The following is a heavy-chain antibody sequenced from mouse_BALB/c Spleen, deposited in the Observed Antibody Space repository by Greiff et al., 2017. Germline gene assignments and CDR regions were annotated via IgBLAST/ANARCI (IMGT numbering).Heavy chain of an antibody. CDR1: GYTFTSYV. J-gene: IGHJ4*01. Sequence: EVQLQESGPELVKPGASVKMSCKASGYTFTSYVMHWVKQKPGQGLEWIGYINPYNDGTKYNEKFKGKATLTSDKSSSTAYMELSSLTSEDSAVYYCARSGDGYPYYFDYWGQGTSVTVSS. CDR3: ARSGDGYPYYFDY. D-gene: IGHD2-3*01. V-gene: IGHV1-14*01. CDR2: INPYNDGT.